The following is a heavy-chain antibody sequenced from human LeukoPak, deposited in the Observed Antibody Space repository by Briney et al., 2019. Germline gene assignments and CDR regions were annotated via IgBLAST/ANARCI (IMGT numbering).Heavy chain of an antibody. CDR1: GYTFTSYY. Sequence: ASVKVSCKASGYTFTSYYMHWVRQAPGQGLEWMGIINPSGGDTSYAQKFQGRLTMTRDTSTNTVYMELTSLRSEGTAVYYCAREVMDNLRFDYWGQGPLVTVSS. CDR2: INPSGGDT. D-gene: IGHD1-14*01. J-gene: IGHJ4*02. CDR3: AREVMDNLRFDY. V-gene: IGHV1-46*01.